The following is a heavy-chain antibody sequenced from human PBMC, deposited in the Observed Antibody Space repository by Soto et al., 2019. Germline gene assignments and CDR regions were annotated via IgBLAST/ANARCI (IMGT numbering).Heavy chain of an antibody. CDR2: FYYSGST. D-gene: IGHD3-10*01. V-gene: IGHV4-31*03. CDR1: GGSISSGGYY. CDR3: ASYGSGHYYYYGMDV. J-gene: IGHJ6*02. Sequence: PSETLSLTCTVSGGSISSGGYYWSWIRQHPGKGLEWIGYFYYSGSTYYNPSLKSRVTISVDTSKNQFSLKLSSVTAADTAVYYCASYGSGHYYYYGMDVWGQGTTVTVSS.